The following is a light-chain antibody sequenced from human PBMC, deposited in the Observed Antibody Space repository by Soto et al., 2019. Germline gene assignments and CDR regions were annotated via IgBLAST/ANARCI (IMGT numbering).Light chain of an antibody. CDR1: QSVSSY. Sequence: EIVLTQSPATLSLSPGERATLSCRASQSVSSYLAWYQQKPGQAPRLLIYDASNRSTGIPARFSGSGSGTDFTLTISSLEPEDFAVYYCQQRNNWPLITFGQGTRLEIK. CDR2: DAS. V-gene: IGKV3-11*01. J-gene: IGKJ5*01. CDR3: QQRNNWPLIT.